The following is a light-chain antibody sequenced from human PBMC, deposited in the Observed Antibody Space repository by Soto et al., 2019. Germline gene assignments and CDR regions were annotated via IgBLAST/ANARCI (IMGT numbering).Light chain of an antibody. Sequence: DIVLTQSPGTLSLSPGARATLSCRARQSFNSIYLAWYQQNPGQAPRLLIYGASSRATGIPDRFSGSGSGTDFTLTISRLEPEDFAVYYCHQYDSWTFGQGTKVDIK. CDR3: HQYDSWT. CDR1: QSFNSIY. CDR2: GAS. J-gene: IGKJ1*01. V-gene: IGKV3-20*01.